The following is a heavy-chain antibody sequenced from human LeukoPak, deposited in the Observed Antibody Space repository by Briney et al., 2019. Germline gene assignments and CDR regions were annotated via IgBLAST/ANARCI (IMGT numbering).Heavy chain of an antibody. CDR3: ARARKSGGITMIRGVKDRGWFDP. V-gene: IGHV3-74*01. D-gene: IGHD3-10*01. Sequence: GGSLRLSCAASGFTFSNYWMHWVRQAPGKGLVWVSRINSDGINTSYADSVKGRFTISRDNSKNTLYLQMNSLRAEDTAVYYCARARKSGGITMIRGVKDRGWFDPWGQGTLVTVSS. CDR1: GFTFSNYW. J-gene: IGHJ5*02. CDR2: INSDGINT.